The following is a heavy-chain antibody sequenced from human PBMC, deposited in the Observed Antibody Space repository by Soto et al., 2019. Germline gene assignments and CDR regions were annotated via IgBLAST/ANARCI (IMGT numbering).Heavy chain of an antibody. J-gene: IGHJ6*02. CDR2: IYYSGST. Sequence: SETLSLTCTVSGGSISSSSYYWGWIRQPPGKGLEWIGSIYYSGSTYYNPSLKSRVTISVDTSKNQFSLKLSSVTAADTAVYYCARANRPLALTDYYYSGMDVWGRGTTVTVSS. D-gene: IGHD2-8*01. CDR1: GGSISSSSYY. V-gene: IGHV4-39*01. CDR3: ARANRPLALTDYYYSGMDV.